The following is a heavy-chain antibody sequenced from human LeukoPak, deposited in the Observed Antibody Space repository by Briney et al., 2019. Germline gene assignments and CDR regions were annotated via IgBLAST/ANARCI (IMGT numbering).Heavy chain of an antibody. CDR3: AREGRYYDSSGYFSHDAFDI. CDR1: GYTFTSYY. CDR2: INPSGGST. V-gene: IGHV1-46*03. Sequence: ASVKVSCKASGYTFTSYYMHWVRQAPGQGLEWMGIINPSGGSTSYAQKFQGRVTTTRDTSTSTVYMELSSLRSEDTAVYYCAREGRYYDSSGYFSHDAFDIWGQGTMVTVSS. J-gene: IGHJ3*02. D-gene: IGHD3-22*01.